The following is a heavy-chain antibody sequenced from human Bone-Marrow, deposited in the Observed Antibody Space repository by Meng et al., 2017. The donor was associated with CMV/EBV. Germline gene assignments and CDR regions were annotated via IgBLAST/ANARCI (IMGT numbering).Heavy chain of an antibody. CDR1: GFTLGSHW. V-gene: IGHV3-23*04. CDR2: ISGSGGST. D-gene: IGHD2-2*01. CDR3: AKPAAPVDY. Sequence: EVELVQSGGGLIRPGGSLRLSCAVSGFTLGSHWMHWVRQAPGKGLEWVSAISGSGGSTYYADSVKGRFTISRDNSKNTLYLQMNSLRAEDTAVYYCAKPAAPVDYWGQGTLVTVSS. J-gene: IGHJ4*02.